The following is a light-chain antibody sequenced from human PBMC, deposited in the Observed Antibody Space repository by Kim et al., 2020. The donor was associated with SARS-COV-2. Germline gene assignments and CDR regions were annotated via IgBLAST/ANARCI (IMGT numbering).Light chain of an antibody. Sequence: PGERARLFFRASQSVTSRYVAWYKQKPGQEPRLLIYDAPGRATGIPDRFSGSGYGTDFTLTISRLEPEDFAVYYWQQYSNSPRTFGQGTKVDIK. V-gene: IGKV3-20*01. CDR3: QQYSNSPRT. CDR1: QSVTSRY. J-gene: IGKJ1*01. CDR2: DAP.